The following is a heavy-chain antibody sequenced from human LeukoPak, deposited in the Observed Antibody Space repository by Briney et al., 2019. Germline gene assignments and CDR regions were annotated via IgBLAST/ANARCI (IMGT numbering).Heavy chain of an antibody. J-gene: IGHJ5*02. D-gene: IGHD6-19*01. CDR2: IYPGDSDT. CDR1: GYSFTSYW. Sequence: GESLQISCKGSGYSFTSYWIGWVRQMPGKGLEWMGIIYPGDSDTRYSPSFQGQVTISADKSISTAYLQWSSLKASDTAMYYRARRQHVFIAVAEGNWFDPWGQGTLVTVSS. CDR3: ARRQHVFIAVAEGNWFDP. V-gene: IGHV5-51*01.